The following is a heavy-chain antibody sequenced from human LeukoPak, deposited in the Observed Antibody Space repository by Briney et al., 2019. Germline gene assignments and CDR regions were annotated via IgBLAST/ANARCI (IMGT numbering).Heavy chain of an antibody. CDR1: GGSISSGSYY. V-gene: IGHV4-39*07. D-gene: IGHD3-16*01. CDR3: ARSGAEITRLYDY. CDR2: IYYSGST. Sequence: PSQTLSLTCTVSGGSISSGSYYWGWIRQPPGKGLEWIGSIYYSGSTYYDPSLKSRVTISVDTSKNQFSLKLSSVTAADTAVYYCARSGAEITRLYDYWGQGTLVTVSS. J-gene: IGHJ4*02.